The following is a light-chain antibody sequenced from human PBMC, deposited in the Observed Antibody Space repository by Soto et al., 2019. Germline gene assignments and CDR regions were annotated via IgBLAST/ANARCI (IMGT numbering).Light chain of an antibody. Sequence: SYELTQPLSVSVALGQTARITCGGNNIGSKNVHWYQQKPGQAPVLVIYRDSNRPSGIPERFSGSNSGNTATLTISRAQAGDAADYYCQVWDSSAASVFGGGTQLTVL. CDR3: QVWDSSAASV. CDR1: NIGSKN. V-gene: IGLV3-9*01. J-gene: IGLJ3*02. CDR2: RDS.